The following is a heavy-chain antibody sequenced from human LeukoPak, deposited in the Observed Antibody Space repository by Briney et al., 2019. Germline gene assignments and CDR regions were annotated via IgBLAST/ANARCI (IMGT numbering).Heavy chain of an antibody. D-gene: IGHD5-12*01. Sequence: SGGSLRLSCAASGLSFSTYSMNWVRQAPGKGLEWVSSISSSSIYRYYADSVKGRFTISRDNAKKSLYLQMNSLRAEDTAVYYCARGPSGYHNIGGQGTLVTVSS. V-gene: IGHV3-21*01. J-gene: IGHJ4*02. CDR2: ISSSSIYR. CDR1: GLSFSTYS. CDR3: ARGPSGYHNI.